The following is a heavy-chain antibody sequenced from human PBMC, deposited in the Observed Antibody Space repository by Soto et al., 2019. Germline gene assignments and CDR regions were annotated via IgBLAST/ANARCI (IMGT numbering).Heavy chain of an antibody. CDR2: IHYTGFS. J-gene: IGHJ6*02. Sequence: SETLSLTCSFSGDSVTSHYLTWIRLSPEKRLEWIRYIHYTGFSHYNPSLKSRVTMSVDTSKNQFSLKLSSVTAVDTAVYYCARSSGSLNYYDSSGYYGLDYYYGMDVWGQGTTVTVSS. CDR3: ARSSGSLNYYDSSGYYGLDYYYGMDV. D-gene: IGHD3-22*01. CDR1: GDSVTSHY. V-gene: IGHV4-59*02.